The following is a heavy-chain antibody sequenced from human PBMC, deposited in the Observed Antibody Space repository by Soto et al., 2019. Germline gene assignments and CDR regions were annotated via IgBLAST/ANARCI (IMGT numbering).Heavy chain of an antibody. CDR1: GGSPSGGSFY. Sequence: SETLSLTCTVSGGSPSGGSFYWSWIRQHPGKGLEWIGYIYYSGISYYNPSLKSRVSISLDTSRNQFSMTLNSVTAADTAVYYCARNGYTYGTDVWGQGATVTVAS. J-gene: IGHJ6*02. V-gene: IGHV4-31*03. D-gene: IGHD5-18*01. CDR3: ARNGYTYGTDV. CDR2: IYYSGIS.